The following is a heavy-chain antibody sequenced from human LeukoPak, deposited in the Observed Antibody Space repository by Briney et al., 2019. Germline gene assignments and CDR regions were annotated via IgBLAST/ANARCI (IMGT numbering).Heavy chain of an antibody. J-gene: IGHJ4*02. Sequence: GGSLRLSCAASGFTFTSYAMSWVRQAPGKGLERVSAISGSGGSTYYADSVKGRFTISRDNSKTTLYLQMNSLRAEDTAVYYCAKVQDSSGYGYDYWGQGTLVTVSS. CDR1: GFTFTSYA. V-gene: IGHV3-23*01. D-gene: IGHD3-22*01. CDR3: AKVQDSSGYGYDY. CDR2: ISGSGGST.